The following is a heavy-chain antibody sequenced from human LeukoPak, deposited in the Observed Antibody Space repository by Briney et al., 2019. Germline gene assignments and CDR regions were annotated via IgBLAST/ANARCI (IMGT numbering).Heavy chain of an antibody. CDR1: GFTFSKAW. Sequence: GGSLRLSCAASGFTFSKAWMSWVRQAPGKGLEWVGRIKSNTDGGTTDYDAPVKGRFTISRDNSKNTLYLQMNSLRAEDTAVYYCAKGALIAAAGTFSWFDPWGQGTLVTVSS. J-gene: IGHJ5*02. CDR3: AKGALIAAAGTFSWFDP. D-gene: IGHD6-13*01. V-gene: IGHV3-15*01. CDR2: IKSNTDGGTT.